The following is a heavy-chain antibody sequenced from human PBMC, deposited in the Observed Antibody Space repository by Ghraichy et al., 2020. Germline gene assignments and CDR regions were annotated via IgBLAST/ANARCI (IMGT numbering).Heavy chain of an antibody. CDR3: AKAPSFQYSGTYYDY. D-gene: IGHD1-26*01. CDR2: ISWNSGSI. Sequence: GGSLRLSCAASEFTFDDYAMHWVRQAPGKGLEWVSGISWNSGSIGYADSVKGRFTISRDNAKNSLYLQMNSLRAEDTALYYCAKAPSFQYSGTYYDYWGQGTLVTVSS. CDR1: EFTFDDYA. J-gene: IGHJ4*02. V-gene: IGHV3-9*01.